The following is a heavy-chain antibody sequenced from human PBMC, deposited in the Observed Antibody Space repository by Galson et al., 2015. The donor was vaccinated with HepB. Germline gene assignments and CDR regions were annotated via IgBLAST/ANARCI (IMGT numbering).Heavy chain of an antibody. V-gene: IGHV3-9*01. CDR2: ISWNSGSI. CDR3: AAAAIFLDAFDI. Sequence: SLRLSCAPSGFTFDDYAMHWVRQAPGKGLEWVSGISWNSGSIGYADSVKGRFTISRDNAKNSLYLQMNSLGAEDTALYYCAAAAIFLDAFDIWGQGTMVTVSS. D-gene: IGHD2-2*01. CDR1: GFTFDDYA. J-gene: IGHJ3*02.